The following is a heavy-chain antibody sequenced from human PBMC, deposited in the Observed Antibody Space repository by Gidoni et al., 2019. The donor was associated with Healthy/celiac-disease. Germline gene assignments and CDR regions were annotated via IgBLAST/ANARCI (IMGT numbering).Heavy chain of an antibody. D-gene: IGHD3-9*01. CDR1: GFTFSIYG. CDR2: IWYDGSNK. V-gene: IGHV3-33*01. Sequence: QVQLVESGGGVVQPGRSLRLSCAASGFTFSIYGMHWVRQAPGTGMEWVAVIWYDGSNKYYADSVKGRFTISRDNSKNTLYLQMNSLRAEDTAVYYCARANFDWSPGYYYYMDVWGKGTTVTVSS. CDR3: ARANFDWSPGYYYYMDV. J-gene: IGHJ6*03.